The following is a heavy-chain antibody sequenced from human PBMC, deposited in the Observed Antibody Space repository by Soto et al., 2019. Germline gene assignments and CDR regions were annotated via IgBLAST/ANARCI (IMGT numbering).Heavy chain of an antibody. CDR2: IYYSGST. Sequence: SETLSLTCTVSGGSISSGCYYWSWIRQHPGKGLEWIGYIYYSGSTYYNPSLKSRVTISVDTSKNQFSLKLSSVTAADTAVYYCASIRGYYFDYWGQGTLVTVSS. D-gene: IGHD3-10*01. J-gene: IGHJ4*02. V-gene: IGHV4-31*03. CDR1: GGSISSGCYY. CDR3: ASIRGYYFDY.